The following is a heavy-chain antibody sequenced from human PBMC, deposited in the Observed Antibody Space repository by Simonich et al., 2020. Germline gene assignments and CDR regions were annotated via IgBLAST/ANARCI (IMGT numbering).Heavy chain of an antibody. CDR2: NNPNMGGT. CDR1: GYTFTGYY. D-gene: IGHD2-15*01. V-gene: IGHV1-2*06. CDR3: ARDGGNCSGGSCYWYFDL. Sequence: QVQLVQSGAEVKKPGASVKVSCKASGYTFTGYYMHWVRQAPGQGLEWMGRNNPNMGGTNKDKKVKCRVTWTRATSSSTAYMELSRLRSDDTAVYYCARDGGNCSGGSCYWYFDLWGRGTLVTVSS. J-gene: IGHJ2*01.